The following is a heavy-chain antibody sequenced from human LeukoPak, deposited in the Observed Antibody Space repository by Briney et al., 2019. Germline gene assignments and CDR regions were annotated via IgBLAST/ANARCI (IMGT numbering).Heavy chain of an antibody. CDR2: IYYSGST. CDR3: ARSFLGDWYFDL. V-gene: IGHV4-59*01. D-gene: IGHD1-26*01. J-gene: IGHJ2*01. CDR1: GGSISSYY. Sequence: SETLSLTCTVSGGSISSYYWSWIRQPPGMGLEWIGCIYYSGSTNYNPSLKSRVTISVDTSKDQFSLRLTSVTATDTAVYYCARSFLGDWYFDLWGRGTLVTVSS.